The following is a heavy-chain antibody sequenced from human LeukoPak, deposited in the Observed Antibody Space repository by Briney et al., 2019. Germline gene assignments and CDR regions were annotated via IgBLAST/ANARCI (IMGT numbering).Heavy chain of an antibody. D-gene: IGHD6-19*01. J-gene: IGHJ4*02. Sequence: GGSLRLSCAASGFTVGSNYMSWVRQAPGRGLEWVSVIYSGGSTYYADSVKGRFTISRDNSKNTLYLQMNSLRAEDTAVYYCARGVAVGQGDYWGQGTLVTVSS. CDR2: IYSGGST. CDR3: ARGVAVGQGDY. V-gene: IGHV3-53*01. CDR1: GFTVGSNY.